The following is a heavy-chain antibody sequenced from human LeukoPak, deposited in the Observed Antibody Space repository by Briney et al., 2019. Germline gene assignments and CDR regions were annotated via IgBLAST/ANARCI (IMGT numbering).Heavy chain of an antibody. D-gene: IGHD2-15*01. CDR3: ARDFSGPTYAFDI. Sequence: GGSLRLSCAASGFTFSDYYMSWIRQAPGKGLEWVPYISSSGSTIYYADSVKGRFTISRDNAKNSLYLQMNSLRAEDTAVYYCARDFSGPTYAFDIWGQGTMVTVSS. CDR1: GFTFSDYY. J-gene: IGHJ3*02. CDR2: ISSSGSTI. V-gene: IGHV3-11*01.